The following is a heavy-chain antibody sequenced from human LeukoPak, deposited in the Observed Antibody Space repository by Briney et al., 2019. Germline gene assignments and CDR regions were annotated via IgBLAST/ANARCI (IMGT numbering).Heavy chain of an antibody. CDR1: GGSFSGYY. CDR3: ATFGGYGYFDY. Sequence: SETLSLTCAVYGGSFSGYYWSWIRQPPGKGLEWIGEINHSGSTNYNPSLKSRVTILVDTSKNQFSLKLSSVTAADTAVYYCATFGGYGYFDYWGQGTLVTGSS. CDR2: INHSGST. V-gene: IGHV4-34*01. D-gene: IGHD5-18*01. J-gene: IGHJ4*02.